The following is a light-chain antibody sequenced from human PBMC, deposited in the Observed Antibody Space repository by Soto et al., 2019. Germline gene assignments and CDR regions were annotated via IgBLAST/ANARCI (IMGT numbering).Light chain of an antibody. CDR3: QHSNSFPHA. CDR1: QTISSW. Sequence: TTLSGSEGDRVTISCWASQTISSWLAWYQQKPGKAPKLLIYKASTLKSGVPSRFSGSGSGTDFTLTISSLQPEDFATYYCQHSNSFPHAFGEGTKVDIK. J-gene: IGKJ4*01. V-gene: IGKV1-5*03. CDR2: KAS.